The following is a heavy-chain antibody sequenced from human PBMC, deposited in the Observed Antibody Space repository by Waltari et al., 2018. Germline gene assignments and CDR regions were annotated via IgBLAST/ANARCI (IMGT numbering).Heavy chain of an antibody. D-gene: IGHD6-6*01. V-gene: IGHV3-74*01. CDR3: ARGGQLALDY. CDR1: GFTVSNYY. CDR2: INNGGGSST. Sequence: EVQLVESGGGLVQPGASLRLSCAASGFTVSNYYTHWVRQGPGKGLVWISRINNGGGSSTTYADSVKGRFTISKDNAKNTVYLQMNSLRAEDTAVYHCARGGQLALDYWGQGTLVT. J-gene: IGHJ4*02.